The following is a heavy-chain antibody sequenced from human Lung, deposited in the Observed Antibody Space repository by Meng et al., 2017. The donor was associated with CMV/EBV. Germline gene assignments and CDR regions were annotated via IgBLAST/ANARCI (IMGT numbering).Heavy chain of an antibody. Sequence: AXVXVSXXASGYSFTAYYIHWVRQAPGQGLEWMGWISPNSGGTNYAQRLQGRVTLTRDTSISTVYMELRRLTSDDTAVYFCARDFVVLPAATYFDYWGQGTLVXVSS. CDR1: GYSFTAYY. V-gene: IGHV1-2*02. CDR3: ARDFVVLPAATYFDY. CDR2: ISPNSGGT. D-gene: IGHD2-2*01. J-gene: IGHJ4*02.